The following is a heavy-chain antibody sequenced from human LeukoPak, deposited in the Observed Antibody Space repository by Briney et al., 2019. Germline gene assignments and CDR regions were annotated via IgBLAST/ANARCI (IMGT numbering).Heavy chain of an antibody. CDR2: IIPIFGTA. V-gene: IGHV1-69*05. Sequence: SVKVSCKASGGTFSSYAISWVRQAPGQGLEWMGGIIPIFGTANYAQKFRGRVTITTDESTSTAYMELSSLRSEDTAVYYCARVPTIFGVAMPRAFDIWGQGTMVTVSS. D-gene: IGHD3-3*01. CDR3: ARVPTIFGVAMPRAFDI. CDR1: GGTFSSYA. J-gene: IGHJ3*02.